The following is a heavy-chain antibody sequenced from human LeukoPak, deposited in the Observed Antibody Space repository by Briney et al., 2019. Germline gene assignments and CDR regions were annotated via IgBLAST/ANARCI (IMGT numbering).Heavy chain of an antibody. Sequence: GGSLRVSCAASGFTFSSYSMNWVRQAPGNGLEWVANIKQDGSEKYYVDSVKGRFTISRDNAKNSLYLQMNSLRAEDTAVYYCAREIRITIFGVVTSNWFDPWGQGTLVTVSS. D-gene: IGHD3-3*01. CDR3: AREIRITIFGVVTSNWFDP. CDR2: IKQDGSEK. V-gene: IGHV3-7*01. CDR1: GFTFSSYS. J-gene: IGHJ5*02.